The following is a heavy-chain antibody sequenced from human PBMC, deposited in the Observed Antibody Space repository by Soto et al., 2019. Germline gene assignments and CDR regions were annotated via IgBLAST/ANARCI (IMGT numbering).Heavy chain of an antibody. J-gene: IGHJ4*02. CDR1: GGSISSYY. V-gene: IGHV4-59*01. CDR3: ARGDILTGYQYYFDY. D-gene: IGHD3-9*01. CDR2: IYYSGST. Sequence: SETLSLTCTVSGGSISSYYWSWIRQPPGKGLEWIGYIYYSGSTNYNPSLKSRVTISVDTSKNQFSLKLSSVTAADTAVYYCARGDILTGYQYYFDYWGQGTLDTVSS.